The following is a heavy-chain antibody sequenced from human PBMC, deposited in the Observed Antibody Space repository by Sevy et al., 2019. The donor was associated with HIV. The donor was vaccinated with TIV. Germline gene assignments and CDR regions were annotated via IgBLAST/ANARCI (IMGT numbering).Heavy chain of an antibody. Sequence: ASVKVSCKASGGTFSNYAISWVRQAPGQGFEWMGGFIPMFDTANSAQKFQGRVTLTADGSTSTAYMELSSLRSEDTAVYYCASSYYESSGYSPLYYYGMDVWGQGTTVTVSS. CDR2: FIPMFDTA. V-gene: IGHV1-69*13. CDR3: ASSYYESSGYSPLYYYGMDV. J-gene: IGHJ6*02. D-gene: IGHD3-22*01. CDR1: GGTFSNYA.